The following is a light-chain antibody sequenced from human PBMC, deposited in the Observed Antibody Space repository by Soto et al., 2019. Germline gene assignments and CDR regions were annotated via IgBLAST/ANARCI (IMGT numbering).Light chain of an antibody. Sequence: QSVVTQPPSVSGAPGQTVTISCTGSSSNIGAGYAVHWYQQLPGTAPKVLIYGNSNRPSGVPDRFSGSKSGTSASLAITGLQAEDEADYYCQSYDSSLSGWVFGGGTKLTVL. CDR1: SSNIGAGYA. J-gene: IGLJ3*02. CDR2: GNS. V-gene: IGLV1-40*01. CDR3: QSYDSSLSGWV.